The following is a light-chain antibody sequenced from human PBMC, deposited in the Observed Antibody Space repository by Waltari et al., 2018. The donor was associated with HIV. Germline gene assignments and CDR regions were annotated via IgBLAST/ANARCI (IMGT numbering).Light chain of an antibody. V-gene: IGLV1-40*01. CDR3: QSYDNNPGVWM. CDR2: ANR. Sequence: QSVLTQPPSISGAPGQRVTISCTGPSSNIGAGYDVPWYQQPPGKAPKRLIYANRERPSGVRDPVSGSKSGTSAALASTGLQAEDEADYYCQSYDNNPGVWMFGGGTKLTVL. J-gene: IGLJ3*02. CDR1: SSNIGAGYD.